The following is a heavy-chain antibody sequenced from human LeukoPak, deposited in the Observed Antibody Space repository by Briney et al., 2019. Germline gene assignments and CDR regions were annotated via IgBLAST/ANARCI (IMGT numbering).Heavy chain of an antibody. CDR1: GYTLTSYA. V-gene: IGHV7-4-1*02. D-gene: IGHD6-19*01. Sequence: ASVKVSCKASGYTLTSYAMNWVRQAPGQGLEWMGWINTNTGNPTYAQGFTGRFVFSLDTSVSTAYLQISSLKAEDTAVYYCARDPSGRGWRAFNWFDPWGQGTLVTVSS. CDR2: INTNTGNP. J-gene: IGHJ5*02. CDR3: ARDPSGRGWRAFNWFDP.